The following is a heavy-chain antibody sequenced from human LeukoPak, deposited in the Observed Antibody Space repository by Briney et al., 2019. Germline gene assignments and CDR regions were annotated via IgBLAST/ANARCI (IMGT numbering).Heavy chain of an antibody. V-gene: IGHV3-23*01. J-gene: IGHJ4*02. Sequence: PGGSLRLSCAASGFSFNTYAMSWVRQAPGKGLEWVSAISGSGGSTYYADSVKGRFTISRDNSKNTLYLQMNSLRAEDTAVYYCAKAEVAATNPYFDYWGQGTLVTVSS. D-gene: IGHD2-15*01. CDR3: AKAEVAATNPYFDY. CDR1: GFSFNTYA. CDR2: ISGSGGST.